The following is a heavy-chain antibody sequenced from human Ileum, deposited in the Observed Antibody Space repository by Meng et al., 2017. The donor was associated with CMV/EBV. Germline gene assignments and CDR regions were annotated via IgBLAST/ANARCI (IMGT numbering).Heavy chain of an antibody. Sequence: ASVKVSCKASGYRFTSYEINWLRQAPGQGLEWMGWITPYNGHTSYAQIFQGRVTMTTDTSTSTAYKELRSLRSDDTAVYYCAKFRHSDWLLSLVSWGHGTPVTVSS. CDR2: ITPYNGHT. J-gene: IGHJ5*01. CDR3: AKFRHSDWLLSLVS. V-gene: IGHV1-18*01. D-gene: IGHD3-9*01. CDR1: GYRFTSYE.